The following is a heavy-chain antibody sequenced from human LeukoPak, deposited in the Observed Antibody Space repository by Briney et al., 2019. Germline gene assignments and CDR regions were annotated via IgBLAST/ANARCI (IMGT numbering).Heavy chain of an antibody. D-gene: IGHD6-13*01. Sequence: PSETLSLTCTVSGGSISSTGYYWGWIRQPPGKGLEWIGSIYYSGSTYYNPSLKSRVTMSVHTSKNQFSLNLTSVTAADTAVYYCARHPAAVTRGANFDYWGQGTLVTVSS. CDR3: ARHPAAVTRGANFDY. CDR1: GGSISSTGYY. J-gene: IGHJ4*02. V-gene: IGHV4-39*01. CDR2: IYYSGST.